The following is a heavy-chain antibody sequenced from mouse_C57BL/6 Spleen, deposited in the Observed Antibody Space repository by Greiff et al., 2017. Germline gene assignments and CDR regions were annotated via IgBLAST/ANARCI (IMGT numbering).Heavy chain of an antibody. V-gene: IGHV1-26*01. CDR2: INPNNGGT. CDR1: GYTFTDYY. Sequence: VQLQQSGPELVKPGASVKISCKASGYTFTDYYMNWVKQSHGKSLEWIGDINPNNGGTSYNQKFKGKATLTVDKSSSTAYMELRSLTSEDSAVYYCSRTIIPLYCFDYWGQGTTLTVSS. CDR3: SRTIIPLYCFDY. J-gene: IGHJ2*01. D-gene: IGHD1-1*01.